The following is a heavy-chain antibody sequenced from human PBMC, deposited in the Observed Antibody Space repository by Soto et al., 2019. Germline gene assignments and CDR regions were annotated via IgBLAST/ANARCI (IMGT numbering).Heavy chain of an antibody. D-gene: IGHD3-3*01. Sequence: WGSLRLSCAASGFTFSSYEMNWVRQAPGKGLEWVSYISSSGSTIYYADSVRGRFTISTDNAKNSLYLQMNSLRAEDTAVYYCARVEGDYVHYWGQGNLVTVSS. J-gene: IGHJ4*02. CDR3: ARVEGDYVHY. CDR2: ISSSGSTI. V-gene: IGHV3-48*03. CDR1: GFTFSSYE.